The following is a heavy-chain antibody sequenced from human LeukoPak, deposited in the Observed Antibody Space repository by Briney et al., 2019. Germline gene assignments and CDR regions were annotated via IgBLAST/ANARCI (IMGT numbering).Heavy chain of an antibody. CDR3: AKEMVAALFNWFDS. J-gene: IGHJ5*01. CDR2: IDGSGDKT. CDR1: GFTFSSHP. D-gene: IGHD2-15*01. V-gene: IGHV3-23*01. Sequence: GGSLRLSCTASGFTFSSHPISWVRQTPGKGLEWVSSIDGSGDKTYYADSVKGRFTISRDNARNTLYLQMSGLRVDDTAKYYCAKEMVAALFNWFDSWGQGTLVTVSS.